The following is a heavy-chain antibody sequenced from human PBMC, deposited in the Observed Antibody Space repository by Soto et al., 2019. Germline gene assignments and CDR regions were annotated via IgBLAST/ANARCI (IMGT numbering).Heavy chain of an antibody. D-gene: IGHD6-13*01. CDR2: INPSGGST. Sequence: ASVKVSCKASGYSFTSYYMHWVRQAPGQGLEWMGIINPSGGSTSYAQKFQGRVTMTRNTSMSTVYMELTSLRSEDTAVYYCAKPAAPSYYYYYYMDVWGKGTTVTVSS. CDR1: GYSFTSYY. V-gene: IGHV1-46*01. J-gene: IGHJ6*03. CDR3: AKPAAPSYYYYYYMDV.